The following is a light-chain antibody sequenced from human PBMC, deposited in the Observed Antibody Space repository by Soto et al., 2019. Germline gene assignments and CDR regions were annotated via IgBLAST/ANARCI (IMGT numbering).Light chain of an antibody. V-gene: IGKV1-33*01. J-gene: IGKJ3*01. Sequence: DIQMTQSPSSLSASVGDRVTITCQASQDISNYLNWYQQKPGKAPKLLIYDASNLETGVPSRFSGSGSGTDFTITIISLQPEDIATYYCQQYDNLLFTFGPGTKVDIK. CDR1: QDISNY. CDR3: QQYDNLLFT. CDR2: DAS.